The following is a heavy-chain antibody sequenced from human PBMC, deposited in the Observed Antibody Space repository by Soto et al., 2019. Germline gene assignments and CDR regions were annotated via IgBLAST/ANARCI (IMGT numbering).Heavy chain of an antibody. V-gene: IGHV4-39*01. CDR2: IYYLGNT. CDR3: AGLFPYESRAYDINS. D-gene: IGHD3-22*01. J-gene: IGHJ4*02. CDR1: GGSISSSSSY. Sequence: PSETLSLTCTVSGGSISSSSSYWGWIRQPPGKGLEWVGSIYYLGNTYYNPSLGSRVTISVDTSKNQFSLKLRSVTAADTAVFYCAGLFPYESRAYDINSWGQEALLTVSS.